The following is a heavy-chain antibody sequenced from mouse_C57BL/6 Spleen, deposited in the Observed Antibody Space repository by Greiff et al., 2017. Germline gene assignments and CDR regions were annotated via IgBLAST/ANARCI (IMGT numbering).Heavy chain of an antibody. CDR3: VRDVTGTPYWYFDV. J-gene: IGHJ1*03. CDR1: GFTFNTYA. V-gene: IGHV10-3*01. D-gene: IGHD4-1*01. Sequence: EVQLQESGGGLVQPKGSLKLSCAASGFTFNTYAMHWVRQAPGKGLEWVARIRRKSSNYATYYADSVKDRFTISRDDSQSMLYLQMNNLKTEDTAMDYCVRDVTGTPYWYFDVWGTGTTVTVSS. CDR2: IRRKSSNYAT.